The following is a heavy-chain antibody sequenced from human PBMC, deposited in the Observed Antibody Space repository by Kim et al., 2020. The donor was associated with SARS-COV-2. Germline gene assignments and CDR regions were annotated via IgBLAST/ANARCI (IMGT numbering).Heavy chain of an antibody. CDR3: AKDKAAAGQGAFDI. V-gene: IGHV3-9*01. J-gene: IGHJ3*02. Sequence: ADSVKGRLTISRDNAKNSLYLKMNSLRAEDTALYYCAKDKAAAGQGAFDIWGQGTMVTVSS. D-gene: IGHD6-13*01.